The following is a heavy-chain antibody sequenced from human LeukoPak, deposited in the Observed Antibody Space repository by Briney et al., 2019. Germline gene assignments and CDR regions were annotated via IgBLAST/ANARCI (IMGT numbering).Heavy chain of an antibody. Sequence: SETLSLTCTVSGASVGDYYWSWIRQAAGEGLEWLGRIYTSGNTIYNPSLQSRVTISVDVSKNQFSLRLISMTAADTGIYYCAVANRDFWGQGTLVTVSS. J-gene: IGHJ4*02. V-gene: IGHV4-4*07. CDR1: GASVGDYY. D-gene: IGHD2-15*01. CDR3: AVANRDF. CDR2: IYTSGNT.